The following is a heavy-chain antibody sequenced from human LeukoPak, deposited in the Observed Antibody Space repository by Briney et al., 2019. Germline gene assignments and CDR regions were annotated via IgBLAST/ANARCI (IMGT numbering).Heavy chain of an antibody. Sequence: PSETLSLTCTVSGGSISSSSYYWGWIRQPPGKGLEWIGSIYYSGSTYYNPSLKSRVTISVDTSKNQFSLKLSSVTAADTAVYYCAGTYYDFWSGYFRLEEFDYWGQGTLVTVSS. J-gene: IGHJ4*02. V-gene: IGHV4-39*07. CDR1: GGSISSSSYY. D-gene: IGHD3-3*01. CDR3: AGTYYDFWSGYFRLEEFDY. CDR2: IYYSGST.